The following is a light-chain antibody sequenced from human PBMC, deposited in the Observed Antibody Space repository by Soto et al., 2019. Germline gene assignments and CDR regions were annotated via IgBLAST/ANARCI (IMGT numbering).Light chain of an antibody. CDR3: QQSHNSPET. CDR1: QDINIY. J-gene: IGKJ1*01. Sequence: DIQMTQSPSSLSASPGDRVTFTCRASQDINIYINWYQQKPGKAPKLLIYAASRLQTGVPSRFSGCGYGTDFTLPLSSLQPEDFATYYCQQSHNSPETFGQGTKVEIK. CDR2: AAS. V-gene: IGKV1-39*01.